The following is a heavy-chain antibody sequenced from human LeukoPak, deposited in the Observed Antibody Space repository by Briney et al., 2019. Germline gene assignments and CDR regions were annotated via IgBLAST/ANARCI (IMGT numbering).Heavy chain of an antibody. CDR2: INHSGST. CDR1: GGSFSGYY. J-gene: IGHJ6*02. CDR3: ARVRTIRGMDV. V-gene: IGHV4-34*01. Sequence: SETLSLTCAVYGGSFSGYYWSWIRQPPGKGLEWIGEINHSGSTNYNPSLKSRVTISVDTSKNQFSLKLSSVTAADTAVYYCARVRTIRGMDVWGQGTTVTVSS. D-gene: IGHD3-3*01.